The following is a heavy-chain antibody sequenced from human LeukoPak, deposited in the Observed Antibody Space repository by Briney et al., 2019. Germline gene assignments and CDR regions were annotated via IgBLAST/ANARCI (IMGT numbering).Heavy chain of an antibody. CDR3: ARLTAGTVDY. V-gene: IGHV4-59*08. CDR2: IYYSGST. J-gene: IGHJ4*02. Sequence: SETLSLTCTVSGGSISSYYWSWIRQPPGKRLEWIGYIYYSGSTNYNPSLKSRVTISVDTSKNQFSLKLSSVAAADTAVYYCARLTAGTVDYWGPGTLVTVSS. D-gene: IGHD1-1*01. CDR1: GGSISSYY.